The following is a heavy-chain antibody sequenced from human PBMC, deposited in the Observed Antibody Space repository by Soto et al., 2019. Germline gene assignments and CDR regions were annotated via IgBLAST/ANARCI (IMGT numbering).Heavy chain of an antibody. Sequence: SETLSLTCAVSGGSISSGGYSWSWIRQPPGKGLEWIGYMYHSGSTYYNPSLKSRVTISIDRSKNQFSLKLSSVTAADTAVYYCARGRQYYDIFTGYYEDNTGYYYYYGMDVWGQGTTVTVSS. CDR2: MYHSGST. J-gene: IGHJ6*02. V-gene: IGHV4-30-2*01. D-gene: IGHD3-9*01. CDR1: GGSISSGGYS. CDR3: ARGRQYYDIFTGYYEDNTGYYYYYGMDV.